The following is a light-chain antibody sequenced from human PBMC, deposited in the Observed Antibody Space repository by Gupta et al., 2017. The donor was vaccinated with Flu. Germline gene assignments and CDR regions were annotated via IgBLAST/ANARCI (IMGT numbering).Light chain of an antibody. CDR3: AAWDDSLNVWV. CDR1: SSNIGSNT. V-gene: IGLV1-44*01. J-gene: IGLJ3*02. Sequence: TQPPSASGTPGQRVTISCSGSSSNIGSNTVNWYQQLPGTAPKLLIYSNNQRPSGVPDRFSGSKSGTSASLAISGLQAEEEADYYCAAWDDSLNVWVFGGGTKLTVL. CDR2: SNN.